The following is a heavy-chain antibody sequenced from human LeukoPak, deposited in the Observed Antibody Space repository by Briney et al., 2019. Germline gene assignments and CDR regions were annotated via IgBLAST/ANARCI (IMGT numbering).Heavy chain of an antibody. CDR1: GGSISSGGYY. D-gene: IGHD6-19*01. J-gene: IGHJ4*02. CDR3: ARRQRSGWYGY. V-gene: IGHV4-39*07. CDR2: INHSGST. Sequence: PSETLSLTCTVSGGSISSGGYYWSWIRQPPGKGLEWIGEINHSGSTNYNPSLKSRVTISVDTSKNQFSLKLSSVTAADTAVYYCARRQRSGWYGYWGQGTLVTVSS.